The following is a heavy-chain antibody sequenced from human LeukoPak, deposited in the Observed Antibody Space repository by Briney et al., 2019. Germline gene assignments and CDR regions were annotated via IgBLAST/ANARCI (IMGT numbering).Heavy chain of an antibody. V-gene: IGHV3-30-3*01. J-gene: IGHJ4*02. Sequence: PGGSLRLSCAASGFTFSSYAMHWVRQAPGKGLEWVAVVSYDESNKYYADSVKGRFTISRDNSKNTLYLQMNSLRAEDTAVYYCARLSSGGDYFSHWGQGTLVTVSS. D-gene: IGHD4-17*01. CDR1: GFTFSSYA. CDR2: VSYDESNK. CDR3: ARLSSGGDYFSH.